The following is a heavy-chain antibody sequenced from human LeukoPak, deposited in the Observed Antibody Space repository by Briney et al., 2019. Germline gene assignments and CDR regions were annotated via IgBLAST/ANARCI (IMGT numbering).Heavy chain of an antibody. CDR1: GGSISSSNW. J-gene: IGHJ4*02. V-gene: IGHV4-4*02. D-gene: IGHD3-3*01. CDR2: IYHSGST. CDR3: ARGRYDFWSGYSYYFDY. Sequence: SETLPLTCAVSGGSISSSNWWSWVRQPPGKGLEWIGEIYHSGSTNYNPSLKSRVTISVDTSKNQFSLKLSSVTAADTAVYYCARGRYDFWSGYSYYFDYWGQGTLVTVSS.